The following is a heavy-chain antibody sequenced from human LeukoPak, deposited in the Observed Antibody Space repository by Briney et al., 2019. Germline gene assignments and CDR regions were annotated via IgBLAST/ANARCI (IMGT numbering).Heavy chain of an antibody. CDR3: ARGHPDIVVVPAE. CDR1: GYTFTSYD. D-gene: IGHD2-2*01. V-gene: IGHV1-8*01. J-gene: IGHJ3*01. Sequence: ASVKVSCTASGYTFTSYDINWVRQATGQGLEWMGWMNPNSGNTGYAQKFQGRVTMTRNTSISTAYMELSSLRSEDTAVYYCARGHPDIVVVPAEWGQGTMVTVSS. CDR2: MNPNSGNT.